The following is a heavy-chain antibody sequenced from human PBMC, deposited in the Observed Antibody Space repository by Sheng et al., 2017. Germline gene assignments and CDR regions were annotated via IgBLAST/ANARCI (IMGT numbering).Heavy chain of an antibody. CDR1: GGSITSGTYF. CDR2: IYTSGSI. CDR3: ARDDLDGVRLAGAYTI. J-gene: IGHJ3*02. D-gene: IGHD3-16*01. Sequence: QVQLQESGPGLMKPSEALSLTCTVSGGSITSGTYFWSWIRQTAGKGLEWIGRIYTSGSIEYNPSLGNRVTISLDPSKNQFSLRLYSVTAADTAVYYCARDDLDGVRLAGAYTIWGQGTVVTVSS. V-gene: IGHV4-61*02.